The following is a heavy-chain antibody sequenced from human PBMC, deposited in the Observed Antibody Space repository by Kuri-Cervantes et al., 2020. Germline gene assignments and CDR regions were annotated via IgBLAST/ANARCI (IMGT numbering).Heavy chain of an antibody. Sequence: SETLSLTCTVSGGSISSGDYYWSWIRQPPGKGLEWIGYIYYSGSTYYNPSPKSRVTISVDTSKNQFSLKLSSVTAADTAVYYCARYSGYDLYYFDYWGQGTLVVVSS. CDR1: GGSISSGDYY. J-gene: IGHJ4*02. D-gene: IGHD5-12*01. CDR3: ARYSGYDLYYFDY. V-gene: IGHV4-30-4*01. CDR2: IYYSGST.